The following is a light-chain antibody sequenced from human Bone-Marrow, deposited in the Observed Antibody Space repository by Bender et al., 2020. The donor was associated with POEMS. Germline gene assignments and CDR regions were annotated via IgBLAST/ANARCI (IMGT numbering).Light chain of an antibody. V-gene: IGLV6-57*01. J-gene: IGLJ3*02. CDR3: QSYDSNNQGV. CDR1: SGSIATNY. Sequence: NFILTQPHSVSESPGKTVTISCIRSSGSIATNYVQWYQQRPGSPPTTVIYEDNLRLSGVPDRFSGSIDGSSNSASLTISGLETEDEADYYCQSYDSNNQGVFGGGTKLTVL. CDR2: EDN.